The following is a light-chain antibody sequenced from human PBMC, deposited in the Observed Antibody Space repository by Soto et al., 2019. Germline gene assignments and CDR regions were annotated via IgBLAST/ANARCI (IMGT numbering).Light chain of an antibody. Sequence: TQSPSTLSASVGDRVTFICRASRGIRGYLAWYQQKPGQAPRLLIFDTSERATGIPARFSGSGSETDFTLTISSLEPEDFAVYYCQQRSNWPLTFGGGTKVETK. V-gene: IGKV3-11*01. CDR1: RGIRGY. CDR2: DTS. CDR3: QQRSNWPLT. J-gene: IGKJ4*01.